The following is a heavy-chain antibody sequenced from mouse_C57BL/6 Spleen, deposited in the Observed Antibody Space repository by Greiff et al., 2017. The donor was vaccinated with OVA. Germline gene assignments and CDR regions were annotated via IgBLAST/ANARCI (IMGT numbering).Heavy chain of an antibody. CDR2: IRSKSSNYAT. Sequence: GGGLVQPKGSLKLSCADSGFTFNTYAMHWVRQAPGKGLEWVARIRSKSSNYATYYADSVKDRFTISRDDSQSMLYRQMNNLNTEDTAMYYCVLLWDEGYYFDYWGQGTTLTVSS. V-gene: IGHV10-3*01. CDR1: GFTFNTYA. CDR3: VLLWDEGYYFDY. J-gene: IGHJ2*01. D-gene: IGHD4-1*01.